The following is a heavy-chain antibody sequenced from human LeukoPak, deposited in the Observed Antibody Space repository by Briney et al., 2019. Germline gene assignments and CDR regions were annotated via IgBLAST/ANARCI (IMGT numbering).Heavy chain of an antibody. Sequence: PSETLSLTCTVSGGSISSYYWSWIRQPAGKGLEWIGRIYTSGSTNYNPSLKSRVTMSVDTSKNQFSLKLSSVTAADTAVYYCARDGRGDSGSYYNEYYFDYWGQGTLVTVSS. CDR3: ARDGRGDSGSYYNEYYFDY. CDR1: GGSISSYY. CDR2: IYTSGST. V-gene: IGHV4-4*07. J-gene: IGHJ4*02. D-gene: IGHD3-10*01.